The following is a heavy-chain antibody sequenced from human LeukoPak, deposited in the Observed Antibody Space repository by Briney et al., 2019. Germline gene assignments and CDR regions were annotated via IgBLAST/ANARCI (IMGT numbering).Heavy chain of an antibody. D-gene: IGHD1-26*01. CDR2: ISGSSYHI. J-gene: IGHJ4*02. V-gene: IGHV3-21*01. Sequence: GGSLRLSCAASGFIFSSYSMNWVRQAPGKALEWVSSISGSSYHIYYADSVKGRFTISRDNANNLLYLQMNSLRAEDTAVYYCASGTIVGARGADNWGQGTLVTVSS. CDR3: ASGTIVGARGADN. CDR1: GFIFSSYS.